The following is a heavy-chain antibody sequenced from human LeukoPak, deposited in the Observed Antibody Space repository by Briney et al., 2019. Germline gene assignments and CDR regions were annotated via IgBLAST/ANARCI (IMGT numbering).Heavy chain of an antibody. Sequence: GASVKVSCKASGYTFTGYYIHWVRQAPGQGLEWMGWINPNNGGTNYAQKFQGRVTMTRDTSISTAYMELSRLTSDDTAVYYCAANIAEPATGWFDAWGQGTLVTVSS. J-gene: IGHJ5*02. CDR1: GYTFTGYY. CDR2: INPNNGGT. V-gene: IGHV1-2*02. CDR3: AANIAEPATGWFDA. D-gene: IGHD6-13*01.